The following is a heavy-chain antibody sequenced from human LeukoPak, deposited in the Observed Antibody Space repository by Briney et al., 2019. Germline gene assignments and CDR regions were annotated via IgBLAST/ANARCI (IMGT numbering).Heavy chain of an antibody. J-gene: IGHJ3*02. CDR2: IYYSGST. D-gene: IGHD1-26*01. CDR1: GGSISSSSYY. V-gene: IGHV4-39*07. Sequence: KASETLSLTCTVSGGSISSSSYYWGWIRQPPGKGLEWIGSIYYSGSTYYNPSLKSRVTISVDTSKNQFSLKLSSVTAADTAVYYCARQVGATFLDIWGQGTMVTVSS. CDR3: ARQVGATFLDI.